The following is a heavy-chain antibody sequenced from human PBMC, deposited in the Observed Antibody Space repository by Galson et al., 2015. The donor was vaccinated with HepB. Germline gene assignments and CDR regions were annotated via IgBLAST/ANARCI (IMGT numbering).Heavy chain of an antibody. J-gene: IGHJ4*02. CDR2: ISSSSSTI. CDR1: GFTFSSYS. D-gene: IGHD3-10*01. V-gene: IGHV3-48*01. CDR3: ARDGHYYGSGPPTFDY. Sequence: SLRLSCAASGFTFSSYSMNWVRRAPGKGLEWVSYISSSSSTIYYADSVKGRFTISRDNAKNSLYLQMNSLRAEDTAVYYCARDGHYYGSGPPTFDYWGQGTLVTVSS.